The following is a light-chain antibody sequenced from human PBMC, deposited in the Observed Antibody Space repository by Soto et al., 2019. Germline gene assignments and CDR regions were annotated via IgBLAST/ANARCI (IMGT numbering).Light chain of an antibody. Sequence: EIVMTQSPVTLSVSPGERATLSCRASQSVDGKLAWYQQKPGQAPRLLIYGASTRVTGIPARFSGSGSGTEFTLTISSLQSEDFAVYYCQQYAYRPPLTFGGGTKVEIK. CDR2: GAS. J-gene: IGKJ4*01. CDR1: QSVDGK. V-gene: IGKV3-15*01. CDR3: QQYAYRPPLT.